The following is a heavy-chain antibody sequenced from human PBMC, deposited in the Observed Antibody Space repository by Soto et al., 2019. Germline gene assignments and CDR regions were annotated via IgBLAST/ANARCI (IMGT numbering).Heavy chain of an antibody. CDR2: IAVGSGYT. D-gene: IGHD2-8*01. J-gene: IGHJ4*02. CDR1: GFTFTSSA. Sequence: SVKVSCKASGFTFTSSAFQWMRQARGQRLERIGWIAVGSGYTNYAQRFQDRVTLTRDMSTATTYMELSRRTSEDTAIYYCAADATAWQQMVPSDYWGQGTLVTVAS. V-gene: IGHV1-58*01. CDR3: AADATAWQQMVPSDY.